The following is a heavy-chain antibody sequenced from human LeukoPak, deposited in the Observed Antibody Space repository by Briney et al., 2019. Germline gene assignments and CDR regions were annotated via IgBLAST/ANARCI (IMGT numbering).Heavy chain of an antibody. D-gene: IGHD2-21*02. CDR3: TSWGDTTAEYFQR. CDR2: INPDGRDT. CDR1: GFTFSSYA. V-gene: IGHV3-7*01. Sequence: GGSLRLSCAASGFTFSSYAMHWVRQAPGKGLEWVAHINPDGRDTYYVDSVKGRFTISRDNAQNSMYLQMNSLRVEDAAVYYCTSWGDTTAEYFQRWGQGTLVTVSS. J-gene: IGHJ1*01.